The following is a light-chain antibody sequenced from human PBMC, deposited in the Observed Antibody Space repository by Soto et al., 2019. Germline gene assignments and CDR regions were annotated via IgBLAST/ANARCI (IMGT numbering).Light chain of an antibody. CDR3: QQYSTYPYT. CDR1: QSISSW. J-gene: IGKJ2*01. V-gene: IGKV1-5*03. CDR2: KAS. Sequence: DLQMTQSPSTLSASVGDRVTITCRASQSISSWLAWYQQKPGKAPKLLIQKASSLQSGVPSTFAGSGSGTEFTLTVSSLQPDDFATYYCQQYSTYPYTFGQGTKLEVK.